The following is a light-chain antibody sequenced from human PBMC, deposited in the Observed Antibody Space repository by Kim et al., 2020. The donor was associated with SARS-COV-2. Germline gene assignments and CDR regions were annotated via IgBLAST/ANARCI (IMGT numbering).Light chain of an antibody. CDR2: GAS. CDR3: QQYGSSPLT. V-gene: IGKV3-20*01. J-gene: IGKJ4*01. CDR1: QSVSSSS. Sequence: PGEVTTLSSSPSQSVSSSSLAWYQQMPGQAPGLLIYGASSRATGIPDRFSGSGSGTDFTLTISRLEPEDFAVYYCQQYGSSPLTFGGGTKVDIK.